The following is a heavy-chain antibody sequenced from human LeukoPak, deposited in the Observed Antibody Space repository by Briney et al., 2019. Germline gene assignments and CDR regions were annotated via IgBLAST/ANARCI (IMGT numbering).Heavy chain of an antibody. D-gene: IGHD3-16*01. CDR3: ARDRGYYFDN. Sequence: GRSLRLSCAASGFTFSSYAMHWVRQAPGKGLEWVAVISYDGSNKYYADSVKGRFTISRDNSKNTLYLQMNSLRAEDTAVYYCARDRGYYFDNWGQGTLVTVSS. CDR1: GFTFSSYA. CDR2: ISYDGSNK. J-gene: IGHJ4*02. V-gene: IGHV3-30*04.